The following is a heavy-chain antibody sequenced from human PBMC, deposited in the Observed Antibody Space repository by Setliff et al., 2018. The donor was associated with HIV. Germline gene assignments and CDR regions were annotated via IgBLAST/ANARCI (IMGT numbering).Heavy chain of an antibody. CDR3: ARDRASVGASRGYFDS. D-gene: IGHD1-26*01. J-gene: IGHJ4*02. Sequence: PGGSLRLSCAASGFTFSDYWMSWVRQAPGKGLEWVASIKEGGSEKYYVASVKGRFTMSRDNAKNSLYLQMNSLRADDTAVYYCARDRASVGASRGYFDSWGQGIPVTVSS. V-gene: IGHV3-7*01. CDR1: GFTFSDYW. CDR2: IKEGGSEK.